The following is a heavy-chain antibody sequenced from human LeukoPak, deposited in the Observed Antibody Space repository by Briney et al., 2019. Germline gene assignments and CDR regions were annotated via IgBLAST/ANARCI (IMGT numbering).Heavy chain of an antibody. D-gene: IGHD6-6*01. V-gene: IGHV4-59*01. CDR1: GGSISSYY. Sequence: SETLSLTCTVSGGSISSYYWSWIRQPPGKGLEWIGYIYYSGSTNYNPSLKSRVTISVDTSKNQFSLKLSSVTAADTAVYYCAREIEAARPDYWGQGTLVTVSP. CDR2: IYYSGST. CDR3: AREIEAARPDY. J-gene: IGHJ4*02.